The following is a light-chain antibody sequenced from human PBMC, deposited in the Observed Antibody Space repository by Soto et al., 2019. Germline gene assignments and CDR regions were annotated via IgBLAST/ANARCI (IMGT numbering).Light chain of an antibody. J-gene: IGKJ1*01. CDR2: AAS. CDR1: QSISSY. Sequence: DILMTQSPSSLSASVGDRVTLTCRASQSISSYLTWYQQKPGKAPKLLIYAASSLQTGVPSRFSGSGSGTDFTPTISSRQAEEFATYYCQQRYSTRRTFGQGTKVEIK. CDR3: QQRYSTRRT. V-gene: IGKV1-39*01.